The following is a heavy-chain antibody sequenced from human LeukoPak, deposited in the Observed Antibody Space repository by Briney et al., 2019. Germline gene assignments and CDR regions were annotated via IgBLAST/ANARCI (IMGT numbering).Heavy chain of an antibody. Sequence: GASVKVSCKASGCTFTSYGISWVRQAPGQGLEWMGWISAYNGDTNYAQKLQGRVTMTTDTSTSTAYMELRSLRSDDTAVYYCARDQRNSGSYRFEYWGQGTLVTVSS. CDR2: ISAYNGDT. J-gene: IGHJ4*02. D-gene: IGHD1-26*01. CDR3: ARDQRNSGSYRFEY. V-gene: IGHV1-18*01. CDR1: GCTFTSYG.